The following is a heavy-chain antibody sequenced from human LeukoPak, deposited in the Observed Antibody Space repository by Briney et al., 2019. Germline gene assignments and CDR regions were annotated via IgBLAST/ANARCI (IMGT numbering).Heavy chain of an antibody. D-gene: IGHD6-19*01. CDR1: GFTFDDYA. J-gene: IGHJ6*03. CDR2: ISWSSGNI. V-gene: IGHV3-9*03. Sequence: GRSLRLSCAASGFTFDDYAMHWVRQAPGKGLEWVSGISWSSGNIGYADSVKGRFTISRDNAKNSLYLQMNSLRTEDMALYHCAKDRYSSGWSPHMDVWGKGTTVTVSS. CDR3: AKDRYSSGWSPHMDV.